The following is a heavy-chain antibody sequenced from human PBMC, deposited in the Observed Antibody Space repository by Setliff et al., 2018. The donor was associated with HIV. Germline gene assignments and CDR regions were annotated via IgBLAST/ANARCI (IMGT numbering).Heavy chain of an antibody. CDR1: GYTFTNYD. CDR3: ARFPLRASVSPDY. CDR2: MNPNSGNT. V-gene: IGHV1-8*01. J-gene: IGHJ4*02. Sequence: ASVKVSCKASGYTFTNYDINWVRQVTGQGLEWMGWMNPNSGNTGYGQKFQGRVTMTRDTSISTAYMELNSLRSDDTAVYYCARFPLRASVSPDYWGQGTLVTVSS. D-gene: IGHD4-17*01.